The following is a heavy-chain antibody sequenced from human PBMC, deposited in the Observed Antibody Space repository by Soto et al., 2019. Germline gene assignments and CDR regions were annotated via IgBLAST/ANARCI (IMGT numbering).Heavy chain of an antibody. CDR2: VSFDGKSA. J-gene: IGHJ6*02. V-gene: IGHV3-30*04. CDR3: ASRGYCLRNGCARDYYGTDV. D-gene: IGHD2-15*01. CDR1: RFTFSTHT. Sequence: QAQLVESGGDVVQPGRSLRLSCVASRFTFSTHTMHWGRQAPGKGLEWVAAVSFDGKSAYYAASVKDRITISRYNSTNTLFRQMHSVRSDDTVVYYCASRGYCLRNGCARDYYGTDVWVPGPRVIVSS.